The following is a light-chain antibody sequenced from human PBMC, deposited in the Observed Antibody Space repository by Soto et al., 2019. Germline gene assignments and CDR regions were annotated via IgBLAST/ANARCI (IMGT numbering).Light chain of an antibody. J-gene: IGKJ3*01. V-gene: IGKV3-15*01. CDR3: QQYNNWPLFS. CDR2: GAN. Sequence: EIVMTQSPATLSVSPGERATLSCRASQTVATNVAWYQQKPGQAPRLLVYGANGRATGGSDRFTASGSGTEFTLTISRLQSEDYAIYYCQQYNNWPLFSFGPGTKVDLK. CDR1: QTVATN.